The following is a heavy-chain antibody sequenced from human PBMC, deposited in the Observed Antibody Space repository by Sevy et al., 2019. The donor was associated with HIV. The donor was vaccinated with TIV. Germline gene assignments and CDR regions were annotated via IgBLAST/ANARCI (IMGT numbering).Heavy chain of an antibody. V-gene: IGHV3-48*03. CDR3: ARDGQEGFDY. Sequence: GGSLRLSCAASGFTFSSYEMNWVRQAPGKGLEWVSYISSSGSTIYYADSVKGRFTISRDNAKNSLYLQMNSLRAEDTAVYYWARDGQEGFDYWGQGTLVTVSS. J-gene: IGHJ4*02. CDR2: ISSSGSTI. CDR1: GFTFSSYE.